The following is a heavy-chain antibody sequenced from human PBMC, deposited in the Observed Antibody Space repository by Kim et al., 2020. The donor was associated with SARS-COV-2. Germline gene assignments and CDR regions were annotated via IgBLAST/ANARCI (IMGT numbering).Heavy chain of an antibody. V-gene: IGHV3-33*01. CDR3: ARVPGVWDATKRGGGC. J-gene: IGHJ4*02. CDR1: GFTFSSYG. D-gene: IGHD3-10*01. CDR2: IWYDGSNK. Sequence: GGSLRLSCAASGFTFSSYGMHWVRQAPGKGLEWVAVIWYDGSNKYYADSVKGRFTISRDNSKNTLYLQMNSLRAEDTAVYYCARVPGVWDATKRGGGCWGQGTLVTVSS.